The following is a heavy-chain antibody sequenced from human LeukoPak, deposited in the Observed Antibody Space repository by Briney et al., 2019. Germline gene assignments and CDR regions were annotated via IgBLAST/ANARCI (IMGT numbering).Heavy chain of an antibody. CDR1: GGSISSSSYY. CDR2: IYYSGST. CDR3: ARLRYGDYDRPQGAFDI. J-gene: IGHJ3*02. Sequence: PSETLSLTCTVSGGSISSSSYYWGWIRQPPGKGLEWIGSIYYSGSTYYNPSLKSRVTISVDKSKNQFSLKLSSVTAADTAVYYCARLRYGDYDRPQGAFDIWGQGTMVTVSS. D-gene: IGHD4-17*01. V-gene: IGHV4-39*07.